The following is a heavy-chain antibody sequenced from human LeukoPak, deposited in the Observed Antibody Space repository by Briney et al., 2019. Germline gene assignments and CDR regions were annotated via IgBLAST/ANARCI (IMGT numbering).Heavy chain of an antibody. CDR3: ARGARRYGDFDS. Sequence: KPGGSLRLSCAASGFTVSSTYMSWIRQAPGKGLEWVSYIANSGRTFYYADSVKGRFTISRDNTKKSLYLQMNNLRAEDTAIYYCARGARRYGDFDSWGQGTLVTVSS. V-gene: IGHV3-11*01. CDR1: GFTVSSTY. D-gene: IGHD4-17*01. J-gene: IGHJ5*01. CDR2: IANSGRTF.